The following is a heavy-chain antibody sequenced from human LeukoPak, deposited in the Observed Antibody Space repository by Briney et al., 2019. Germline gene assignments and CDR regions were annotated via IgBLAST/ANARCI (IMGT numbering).Heavy chain of an antibody. D-gene: IGHD5-18*01. Sequence: PSETLSLTCAVYGGSFSGYYWSWIRQPPGKGLEWIGEINHSGSTNYNPSLESRVTISVDTSKNQFSLKLASVTAADTAIYYCAKGAGGFSYYNWFDPWGQGTLATVSS. V-gene: IGHV4-34*01. J-gene: IGHJ5*02. CDR3: AKGAGGFSYYNWFDP. CDR2: INHSGST. CDR1: GGSFSGYY.